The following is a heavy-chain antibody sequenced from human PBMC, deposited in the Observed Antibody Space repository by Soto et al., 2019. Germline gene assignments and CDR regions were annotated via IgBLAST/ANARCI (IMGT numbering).Heavy chain of an antibody. Sequence: QVQLVESGGGVVQPGRSLRLSCAASGFTFSSYAMHGVRQAPGKGLEWVAFILYDGSNKYYADSVKGRFTISRDNSKNKLYLQMNSLRAEDTAVYYCARAPIAVIGWYFDLWGRGTLVTVSS. CDR2: ILYDGSNK. CDR1: GFTFSSYA. V-gene: IGHV3-30-3*01. J-gene: IGHJ2*01. D-gene: IGHD6-19*01. CDR3: ARAPIAVIGWYFDL.